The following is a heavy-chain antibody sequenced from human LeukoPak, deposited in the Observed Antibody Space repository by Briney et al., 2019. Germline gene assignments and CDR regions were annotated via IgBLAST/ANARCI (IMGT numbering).Heavy chain of an antibody. Sequence: PGGSLRLSCAASGFTFSIYAMSWVRQAPGKGLEWVSAISGGGGSTYYADSVKGRFTISRDNSKNTLYLQMNSLRAEDTAVYYCARDSRYSGSHYGGQGTLVTVSS. D-gene: IGHD1-26*01. J-gene: IGHJ4*02. V-gene: IGHV3-23*01. CDR2: ISGGGGST. CDR3: ARDSRYSGSHY. CDR1: GFTFSIYA.